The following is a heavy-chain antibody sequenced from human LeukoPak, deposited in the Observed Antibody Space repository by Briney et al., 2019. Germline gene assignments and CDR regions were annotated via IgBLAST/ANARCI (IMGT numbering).Heavy chain of an antibody. V-gene: IGHV4-59*01. Sequence: PSETLTLTCTVSGGFISSGYCSWIRQSPGKGLEWIGYIYHSGTTSYNPSLKSRVTISLDTSKNQFSLKLSSVTAADTAVYYCARVAYWGCPDYCGEGALVTVSS. CDR3: ARVAYWGCPDY. D-gene: IGHD7-27*01. CDR1: GGFISSGY. J-gene: IGHJ4*02. CDR2: IYHSGTT.